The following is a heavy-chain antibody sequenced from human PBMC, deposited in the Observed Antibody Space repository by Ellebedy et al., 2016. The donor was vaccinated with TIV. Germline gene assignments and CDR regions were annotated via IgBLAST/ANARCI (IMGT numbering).Heavy chain of an antibody. CDR3: AKGEGTGVDY. Sequence: GGSLRLSXTASGFTFGDYAMSWFRQAPGKGLEWVSAISGSGGSTYYADSVKGRFTISRDNSKNTLYLQMNSLRAEDTAVYYCAKGEGTGVDYWGQGTLVTVSS. D-gene: IGHD7-27*01. V-gene: IGHV3-23*01. CDR2: ISGSGGST. CDR1: GFTFGDYA. J-gene: IGHJ4*02.